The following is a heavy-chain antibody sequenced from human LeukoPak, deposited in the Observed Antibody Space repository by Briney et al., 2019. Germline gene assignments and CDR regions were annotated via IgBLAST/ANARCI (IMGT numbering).Heavy chain of an antibody. CDR1: GGSISSGSYY. CDR3: ARDDDSSSWYVFQH. CDR2: IYTSGST. J-gene: IGHJ1*01. Sequence: SETLSLTCTVSGGSISSGSYYWSWIRQPAGKGLEWIGRIYTSGSTNYNPSLKSRVTISVDTSKNQFSLKLSSVTAADTAVYYCARDDDSSSWYVFQHWGQGTLVTVSS. D-gene: IGHD6-13*01. V-gene: IGHV4-61*02.